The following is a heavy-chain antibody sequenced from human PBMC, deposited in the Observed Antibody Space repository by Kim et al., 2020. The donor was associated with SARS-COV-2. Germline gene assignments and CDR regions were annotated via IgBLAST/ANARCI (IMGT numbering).Heavy chain of an antibody. CDR2: ISASGGIR. CDR1: GFTFSNYA. CDR3: AKGVYDYNYGVDV. Sequence: GGSLRLSCAASGFTFSNYAMSWVRQAPAEGLEWVSAISASGGIRNYADSVKCRLTISRDNSKNTVYLQMSSLRAEDTAVYYCAKGVYDYNYGVDVWGQGTTVTVSS. J-gene: IGHJ6*02. V-gene: IGHV3-23*01.